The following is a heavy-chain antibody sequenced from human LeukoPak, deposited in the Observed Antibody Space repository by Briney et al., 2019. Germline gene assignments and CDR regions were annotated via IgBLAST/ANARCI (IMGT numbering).Heavy chain of an antibody. CDR2: ISETYGTT. CDR1: GFTFANSV. D-gene: IGHD2-21*01. Sequence: GGSLRLSCVASGFTFANSVLTWVRQAPGKGLEWVSGISETYGTTYYADSVKGRFTISRDKSRDTVSLQMNSLRAEDTAVYYCTSYCGPASCYSGFDNRGQGTLVTVSS. CDR3: TSYCGPASCYSGFDN. J-gene: IGHJ4*02. V-gene: IGHV3-23*01.